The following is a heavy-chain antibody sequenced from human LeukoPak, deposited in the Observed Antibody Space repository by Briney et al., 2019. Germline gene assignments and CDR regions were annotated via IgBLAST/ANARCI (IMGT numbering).Heavy chain of an antibody. CDR2: IYYSGST. D-gene: IGHD3-10*01. Sequence: SETLSLTCTVSGGSNSSYYWSWIRQPPGKGLEWIGYIYYSGSTNYNPSLKSRVTISVDTSKNQFSLKLSSVTAADTAVYYCARERGGSGYWGQGTLVTVSS. CDR1: GGSNSSYY. V-gene: IGHV4-59*01. J-gene: IGHJ4*02. CDR3: ARERGGSGY.